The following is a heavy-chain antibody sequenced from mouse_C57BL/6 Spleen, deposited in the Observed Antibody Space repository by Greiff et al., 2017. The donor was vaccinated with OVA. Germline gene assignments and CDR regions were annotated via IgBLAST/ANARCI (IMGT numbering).Heavy chain of an antibody. CDR2: IDPSDSYT. V-gene: IGHV1-69*01. Sequence: VKLQESGAELVMPGASVKLSCKASGYTFTSYWMHWVKQRPGQGLEWIGEIDPSDSYTNYNQKFKGKSTLTVDKSSSTAYMQLSSLTSEDSAVYYCARSDKVAHFDYWGQGTTLTVSS. CDR1: GYTFTSYW. D-gene: IGHD1-1*01. CDR3: ARSDKVAHFDY. J-gene: IGHJ2*01.